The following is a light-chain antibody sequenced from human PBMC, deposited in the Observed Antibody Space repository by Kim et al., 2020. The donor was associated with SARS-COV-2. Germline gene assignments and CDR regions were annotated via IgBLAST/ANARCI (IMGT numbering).Light chain of an antibody. Sequence: SPGERATLSCRASQSVSSSYLAWYQQKPGQAPRLLIYGASSRATGIPDRFSGSGSGTDFTLTISRLEPEDFAVYYCQQYGSSSYTFGQGTKLEI. CDR3: QQYGSSSYT. V-gene: IGKV3-20*01. CDR1: QSVSSSY. CDR2: GAS. J-gene: IGKJ2*01.